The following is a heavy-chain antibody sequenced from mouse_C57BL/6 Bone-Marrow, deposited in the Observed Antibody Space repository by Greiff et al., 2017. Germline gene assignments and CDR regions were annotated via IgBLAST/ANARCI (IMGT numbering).Heavy chain of an antibody. Sequence: VKLQESGAELVMPGASVTLSCKASGYTFTSYWMHWVKQRPGQGLEWIGEIDPSDSYTNYNQKFKGKSTLTVDKSSSTAYMQLSSLTSEDSAVYYCAREGYHAMDYWGQGTSVTVSS. CDR3: AREGYHAMDY. CDR1: GYTFTSYW. J-gene: IGHJ4*01. V-gene: IGHV1-69*01. CDR2: IDPSDSYT.